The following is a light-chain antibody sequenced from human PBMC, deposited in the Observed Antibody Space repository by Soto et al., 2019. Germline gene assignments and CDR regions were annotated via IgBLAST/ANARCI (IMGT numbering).Light chain of an antibody. J-gene: IGLJ2*01. CDR1: NSDVGRYNS. Sequence: QSALTQPHSVSGSPGQSVTISCTGTNSDVGRYNSVSWYQQLPGKAPKIIISAVRQRPSGVPDRFSGSKSGNTASLTISGLQADDEADYYCSSYTSSRILGVFGGGTKLTVL. V-gene: IGLV2-11*01. CDR2: AVR. CDR3: SSYTSSRILGV.